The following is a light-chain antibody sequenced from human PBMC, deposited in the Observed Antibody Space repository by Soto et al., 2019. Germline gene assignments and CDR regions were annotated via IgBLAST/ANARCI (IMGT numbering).Light chain of an antibody. V-gene: IGKV1-5*03. CDR3: QQRYSIPQT. Sequence: DIHMTHSPSTPSRSVEDRVTITCRASQTISSWLDWYRQKPGKAPKLLIYKASTLKSGVPSRFSGSGSGTDFTLTISSLQPEDVEPYYCQQRYSIPQTCGQGTKVDIK. CDR1: QTISSW. J-gene: IGKJ1*01. CDR2: KAS.